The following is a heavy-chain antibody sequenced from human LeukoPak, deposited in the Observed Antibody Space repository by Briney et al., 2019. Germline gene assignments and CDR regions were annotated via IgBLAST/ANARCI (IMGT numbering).Heavy chain of an antibody. D-gene: IGHD3-10*01. CDR3: ARDLRGVPSGGF. V-gene: IGHV3-9*01. CDR2: ISWNSGSI. J-gene: IGHJ4*02. CDR1: GFTFDDYA. Sequence: GGSLRLSCAASGFTFDDYAMHWVRQAPGKGLEWVSGISWNSGSIGYADSVKGRFTVSRDNTKNSLYLQMNSLRAEDTAVYYCARDLRGVPSGGFWGQGTLVTVSS.